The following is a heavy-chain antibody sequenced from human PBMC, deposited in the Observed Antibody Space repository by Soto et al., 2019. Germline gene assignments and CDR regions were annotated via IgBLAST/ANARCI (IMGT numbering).Heavy chain of an antibody. V-gene: IGHV3-23*01. CDR3: ANGDSSPFTYDY. Sequence: PGGSLRLSCAASGFTFSSYAMGWVRQAPGKGLEWVSTISGSGGSTYYADSVKGRFTISRDNSKNKLYLQMNSLRAEDTAVYYCANGDSSPFTYDYWGQGTLVTVSS. D-gene: IGHD6-19*01. CDR2: ISGSGGST. J-gene: IGHJ4*02. CDR1: GFTFSSYA.